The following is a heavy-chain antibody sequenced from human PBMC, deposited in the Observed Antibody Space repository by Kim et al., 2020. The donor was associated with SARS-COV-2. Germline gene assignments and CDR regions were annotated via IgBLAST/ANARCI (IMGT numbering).Heavy chain of an antibody. CDR2: IYSGGST. CDR3: ARDRRNYGEPRFDY. V-gene: IGHV3-53*01. CDR1: GFTVSSNY. D-gene: IGHD4-17*01. Sequence: GGSLRLSCAASGFTVSSNYMSWVRQAPGKGLEWVSVIYSGGSTYYADSVKGRFTISRDNSKNTLYLQMNSLRAEDTAVYYCARDRRNYGEPRFDYWGQGTLVTVSS. J-gene: IGHJ4*02.